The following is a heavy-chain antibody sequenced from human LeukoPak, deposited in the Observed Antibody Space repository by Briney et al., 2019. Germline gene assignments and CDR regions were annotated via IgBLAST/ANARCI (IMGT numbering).Heavy chain of an antibody. CDR3: AIQWFGEFFFGY. CDR1: GFTFSSYS. D-gene: IGHD3-10*01. CDR2: ISSSSSYI. V-gene: IGHV3-21*01. Sequence: GESLRLSCAASGFTFSSYSMNWVRQAPGKGLEWVSSISSSSSYIYYADSVKGRFTISRDNAKNSLYLQMNSLRAEDTAVYYCAIQWFGEFFFGYWGQGTLVTVSS. J-gene: IGHJ4*02.